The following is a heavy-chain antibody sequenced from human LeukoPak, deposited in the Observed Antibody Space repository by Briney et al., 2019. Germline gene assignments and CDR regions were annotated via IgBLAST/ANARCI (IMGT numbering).Heavy chain of an antibody. V-gene: IGHV1-69*05. CDR3: ARGNWDSSGWYYDY. CDR2: IISIFGTA. J-gene: IGHJ4*02. D-gene: IGHD6-19*01. CDR1: GGTFSSYA. Sequence: SVKVSCKASGGTFSSYAISWVRQAPGQGPEWMGRIISIFGTANYAQKFRGRVTITTDESTNTAYMELSSLRSEDTAVYYCARGNWDSSGWYYDYWGQGTLVTVSS.